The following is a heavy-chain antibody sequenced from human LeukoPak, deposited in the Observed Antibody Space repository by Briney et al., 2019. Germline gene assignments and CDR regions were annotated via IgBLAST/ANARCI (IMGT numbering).Heavy chain of an antibody. J-gene: IGHJ4*02. CDR3: ARDAN. V-gene: IGHV4-59*11. CDR2: VYNSGTT. Sequence: PSETLSLTCTVSGVSIGSHYWSWIRQSPGKGLEWIGCVYNSGTTVYNPSLTGRVTISVDTSKNQYSLNLRSVTAADAAVYYCARDANWGQGILVTVSS. CDR1: GVSIGSHY.